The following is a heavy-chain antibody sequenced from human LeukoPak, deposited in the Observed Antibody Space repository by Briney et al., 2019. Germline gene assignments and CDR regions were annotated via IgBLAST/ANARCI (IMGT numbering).Heavy chain of an antibody. CDR1: GFTFSNYW. Sequence: QPGGSLRLSCAASGFTFSNYWMSWVRQAPGKGLEWVANIKQDGSEKYYVDSVKGRFTISRDNAKNSLYLQMNSLRAEDTAVYYCARDKWSYYYDSSGYLFDYWGQGTLVTVSS. V-gene: IGHV3-7*01. D-gene: IGHD3-22*01. J-gene: IGHJ4*02. CDR3: ARDKWSYYYDSSGYLFDY. CDR2: IKQDGSEK.